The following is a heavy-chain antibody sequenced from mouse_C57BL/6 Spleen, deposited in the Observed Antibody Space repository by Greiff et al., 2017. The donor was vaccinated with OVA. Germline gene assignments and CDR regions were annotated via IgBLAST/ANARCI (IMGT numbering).Heavy chain of an antibody. V-gene: IGHV1-82*01. CDR1: GYAFSSSW. J-gene: IGHJ3*01. Sequence: QVQLQQSGPELVKPGASVKISCKASGYAFSSSWMNWVKQRPGKGLEWIGRIYPGDGDTNYNGKFKGKATLTADKSSSTAYMQLSSLTSEDSAVYFCARSGVPAAWFAYWGQGTLVTVSA. CDR2: IYPGDGDT. CDR3: ARSGVPAAWFAY. D-gene: IGHD3-1*01.